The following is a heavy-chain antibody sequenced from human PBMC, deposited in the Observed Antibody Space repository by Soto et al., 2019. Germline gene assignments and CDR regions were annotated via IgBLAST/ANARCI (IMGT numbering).Heavy chain of an antibody. D-gene: IGHD3-22*01. CDR2: ITSSGSTM. CDR1: GFTFSSYE. Sequence: GGSLRLSCAASGFTFSSYEMDWVRQAPGKGLEWVAHITSSGSTMYGDSVKGRFTISRDNADNSLYLQMNSLTAEDTAVYYCARDWETYYYDSSEDDAFDIWGQGTMVTVSS. V-gene: IGHV3-48*03. CDR3: ARDWETYYYDSSEDDAFDI. J-gene: IGHJ3*02.